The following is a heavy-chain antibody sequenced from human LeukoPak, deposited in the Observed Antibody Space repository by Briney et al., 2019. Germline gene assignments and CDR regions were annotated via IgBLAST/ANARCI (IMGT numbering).Heavy chain of an antibody. Sequence: GGTLRLSCAASGFTFSSYSMNWVRQAPGKGRVGVSSISSSSSSYIYYADSMKGRFTISRDNAKNSLSRQMNSLRAGETAVYYCARVLVRQWLVRGGFFDYWGQGTLVTVSS. CDR2: ISSSSSSYI. V-gene: IGHV3-21*01. CDR3: ARVLVRQWLVRGGFFDY. J-gene: IGHJ4*02. D-gene: IGHD6-19*01. CDR1: GFTFSSYS.